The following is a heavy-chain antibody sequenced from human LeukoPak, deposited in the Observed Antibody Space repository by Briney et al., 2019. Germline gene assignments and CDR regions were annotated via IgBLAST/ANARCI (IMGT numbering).Heavy chain of an antibody. J-gene: IGHJ6*03. CDR3: ARSYYYYYYMDV. D-gene: IGHD1-26*01. CDR2: MNPNSGNT. Sequence: ASVKVSCKASGYTFTSYDINWVRQATGQGLEWMGWMNPNSGNTGYAQKFQGRVTMTRNTSISTAYMELSSPRSEDTAVYYCARSYYYYYYMDVWGKGTTVTISS. V-gene: IGHV1-8*01. CDR1: GYTFTSYD.